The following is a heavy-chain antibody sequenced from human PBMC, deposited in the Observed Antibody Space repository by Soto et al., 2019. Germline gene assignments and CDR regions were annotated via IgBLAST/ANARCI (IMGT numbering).Heavy chain of an antibody. CDR2: ISGSGGST. CDR3: AKDQGVMIVVVITTRFDY. D-gene: IGHD3-22*01. CDR1: GFTFSSYA. Sequence: GGSLRLSCAASGFTFSSYAMSWVRQAPGKGLEWVSAISGSGGSTYYADSVKGRFTISRDNSKNTLYLQMNSLRAEDTAVYYCAKDQGVMIVVVITTRFDYWGQGTLVTVSS. J-gene: IGHJ4*02. V-gene: IGHV3-23*01.